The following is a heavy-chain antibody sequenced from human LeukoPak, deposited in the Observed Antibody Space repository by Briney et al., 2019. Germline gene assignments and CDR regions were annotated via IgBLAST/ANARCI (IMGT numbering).Heavy chain of an antibody. D-gene: IGHD6-13*01. CDR2: ISSSSSYI. CDR3: ARAYSSSWHDAFDI. CDR1: GFTFSSYS. J-gene: IGHJ3*02. Sequence: AGGSLRLSCAASGFTFSSYSMNWVRQAPGKGLEWVSSISSSSSYIYYADSVKGRFTISRDNAKNSLYLQMNSLRAEDTAVYYCARAYSSSWHDAFDIWGQGTMVTVSS. V-gene: IGHV3-21*01.